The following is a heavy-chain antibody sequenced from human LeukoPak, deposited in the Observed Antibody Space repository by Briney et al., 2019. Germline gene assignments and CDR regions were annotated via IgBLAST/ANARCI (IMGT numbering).Heavy chain of an antibody. V-gene: IGHV3-30*18. CDR3: AKRDGTGSGSYYPSFDY. CDR2: ISYDGSNK. CDR1: GFSFRDYA. J-gene: IGHJ4*02. D-gene: IGHD1-26*01. Sequence: PGGSLRLSCAASGFSFRDYAMNWVRQAPGKGLEWVAVISYDGSNKYYADSVKGRFTISRDNSKNTLSLQMNSLRAEDTAVYYCAKRDGTGSGSYYPSFDYWGQGTLVTVSS.